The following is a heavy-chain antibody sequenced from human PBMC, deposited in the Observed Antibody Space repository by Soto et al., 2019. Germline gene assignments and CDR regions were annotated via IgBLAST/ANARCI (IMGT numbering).Heavy chain of an antibody. V-gene: IGHV1-69*13. J-gene: IGHJ4*02. D-gene: IGHD6-6*01. CDR3: ARVAYLTARYFDY. CDR2: IIPIFGTA. CDR1: GGTFSSYA. Sequence: SVKVSCKASGGTFSSYAISWVRQAPGQGLEWMGGIIPIFGTANYAQKFQGRVTITADESTSTAYMELSSLRSEDTAVYYCARVAYLTARYFDYWGQGTLITVSS.